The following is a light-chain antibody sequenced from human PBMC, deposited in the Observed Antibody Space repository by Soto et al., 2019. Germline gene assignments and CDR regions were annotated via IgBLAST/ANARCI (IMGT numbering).Light chain of an antibody. Sequence: EIVMTQSPATLFVSPGERATLSCRASQSVSSNLAWYQQKPGQAPRLLIYGASTRATGIPARFSGSGSGTEFTLTISSLQSEDFAVYYCQQYNNWPSLFTFGPGTKVDIK. CDR3: QQYNNWPSLFT. V-gene: IGKV3-15*01. J-gene: IGKJ3*01. CDR2: GAS. CDR1: QSVSSN.